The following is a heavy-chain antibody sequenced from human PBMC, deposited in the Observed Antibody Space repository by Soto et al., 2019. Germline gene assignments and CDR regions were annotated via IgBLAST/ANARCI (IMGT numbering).Heavy chain of an antibody. Sequence: ASVKVSCKTSGYIFTDHLIHWVRQSPGQGLQWVGWVHPDSGGTNVAQAFQDRVTMTADTSFTTAYMDLARLRPDDTAIFYCARGAQGFFPVSGIYFYFDHWGQGTPVTVSS. V-gene: IGHV1-2*02. CDR2: VHPDSGGT. J-gene: IGHJ4*02. CDR3: ARGAQGFFPVSGIYFYFDH. CDR1: GYIFTDHL. D-gene: IGHD3-22*01.